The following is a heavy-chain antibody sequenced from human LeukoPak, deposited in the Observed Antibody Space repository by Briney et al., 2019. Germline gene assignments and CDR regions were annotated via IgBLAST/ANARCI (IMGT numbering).Heavy chain of an antibody. D-gene: IGHD2-21*02. J-gene: IGHJ4*02. Sequence: GGSLRLSCAASGFTFSNYSMNWVRQAPGKGLEWVSSIGSSSHFRYYADSLKGRVIISRDNAKNSLYLQMNSLRAEDTAVYYCARSCDGDCYSDYWGQGTLVTVSS. CDR1: GFTFSNYS. CDR3: ARSCDGDCYSDY. CDR2: IGSSSHFR. V-gene: IGHV3-21*01.